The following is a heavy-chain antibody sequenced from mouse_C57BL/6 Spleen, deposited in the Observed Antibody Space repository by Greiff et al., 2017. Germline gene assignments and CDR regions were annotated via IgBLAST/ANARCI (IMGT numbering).Heavy chain of an antibody. V-gene: IGHV1-55*01. Sequence: QVQLQQPGAELVKPGASVKMSCKASGYTFTSYWITWVKQRPGQGLEWIGDIYPGSGSTNYNEKFKSKATLTVDTSSSTAYMQLRSLTSEYSAVYYCARFGPDYYDSTIYAMDYWGQGTSVT. CDR1: GYTFTSYW. D-gene: IGHD1-1*01. CDR3: ARFGPDYYDSTIYAMDY. J-gene: IGHJ4*01. CDR2: IYPGSGST.